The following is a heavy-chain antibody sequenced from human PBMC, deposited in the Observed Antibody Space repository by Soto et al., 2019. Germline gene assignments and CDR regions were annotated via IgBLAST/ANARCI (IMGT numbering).Heavy chain of an antibody. Sequence: EVQLLASGGDLEQPGGSLRLSCIVSGFPFSSYAMTWVRQAPGKGLQWVSTISDSGDSTYYADSVKGRVVISRDNSKSTLYLQMNSLRAEDTAAYYCAKLRWELRDAFDIWGQGTMVTVSS. J-gene: IGHJ3*02. CDR1: GFPFSSYA. D-gene: IGHD1-26*01. V-gene: IGHV3-23*01. CDR3: AKLRWELRDAFDI. CDR2: ISDSGDST.